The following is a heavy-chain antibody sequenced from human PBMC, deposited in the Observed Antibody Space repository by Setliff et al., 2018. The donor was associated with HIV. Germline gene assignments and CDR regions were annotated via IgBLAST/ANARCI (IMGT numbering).Heavy chain of an antibody. J-gene: IGHJ4*02. CDR2: INHSGGT. CDR3: VRAAAGLDI. CDR1: GGTFSLHY. V-gene: IGHV4-34*01. Sequence: SETLSLTCAVSGGTFSLHYYTWIRQSPLRGLEWIGEINHSGGTRYNPSLETRVTMSLDSSRKQFSLRLISVTAEDTAVYYCVRAAAGLDIWSQGIRVTVSS.